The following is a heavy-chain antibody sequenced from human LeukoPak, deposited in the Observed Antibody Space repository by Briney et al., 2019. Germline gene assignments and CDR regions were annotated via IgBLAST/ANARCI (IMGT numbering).Heavy chain of an antibody. CDR1: GGSISSYY. J-gene: IGHJ6*03. D-gene: IGHD6-6*01. V-gene: IGHV4-59*07. CDR2: IYYSGST. Sequence: SDTLSLTCTVSGGSISSYYWSWIRQPPGKGLEWIGYIYYSGSTNYNPSLKSRVTISVDTSKNQFSLKLSSVTAADTAVYHCARRASSYYYYYYMDVWGKGTTVTVSS. CDR3: ARRASSYYYYYYMDV.